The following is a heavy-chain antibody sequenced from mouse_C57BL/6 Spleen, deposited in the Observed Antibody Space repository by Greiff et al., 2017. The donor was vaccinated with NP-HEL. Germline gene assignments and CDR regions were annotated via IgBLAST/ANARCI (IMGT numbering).Heavy chain of an antibody. CDR2: FYPGSGSI. D-gene: IGHD1-1*01. V-gene: IGHV1-62-2*01. CDR3: ARHEENYGSSYVGYYAMDY. Sequence: VQLQQSGAELVKPGASVKLSCKASGYTFTEYTIHWVKQRSGQGLEWIGWFYPGSGSIKYNEKFKDKATLTADKSSSTVYMELSRLTSEDSAVYFCARHEENYGSSYVGYYAMDYWGQGTSVTVSS. CDR1: GYTFTEYT. J-gene: IGHJ4*01.